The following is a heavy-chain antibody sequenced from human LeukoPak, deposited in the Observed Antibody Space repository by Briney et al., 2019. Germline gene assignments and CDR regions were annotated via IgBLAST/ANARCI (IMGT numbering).Heavy chain of an antibody. CDR1: GFPFSAYS. D-gene: IGHD6-13*01. J-gene: IGHJ4*02. CDR3: ARESRSSTWYVHFDY. CDR2: IFGGGGG. V-gene: IGHV3-53*01. Sequence: GGSLRLSCAASGFPFSAYSIYWVRQAPGKGLEWVSVIFGGGGGYYADSVKGRFTISRDNSKNTVSLQMNSLRPEDTAVYYCARESRSSTWYVHFDYWGQGTLVTVSS.